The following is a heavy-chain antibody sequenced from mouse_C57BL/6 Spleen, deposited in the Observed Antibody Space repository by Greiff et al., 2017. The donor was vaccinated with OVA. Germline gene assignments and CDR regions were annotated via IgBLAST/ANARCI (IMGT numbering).Heavy chain of an antibody. CDR2: IDPSDSYT. CDR1: GYTFTSYW. J-gene: IGHJ1*03. Sequence: QVQLQQPGAELVKPGASVKLSCKASGYTFTSYWMQCVKQRPGQGLEWIGEIDPSDSYTNYNQKFKGKATLTVDTSSSTAYMQLSSLTSEDSAVYYCARDYYGSSYGYFDVWGTGTTVTVSS. V-gene: IGHV1-50*01. CDR3: ARDYYGSSYGYFDV. D-gene: IGHD1-1*01.